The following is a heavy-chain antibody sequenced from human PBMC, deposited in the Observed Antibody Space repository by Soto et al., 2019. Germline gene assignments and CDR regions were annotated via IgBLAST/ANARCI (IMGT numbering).Heavy chain of an antibody. D-gene: IGHD2-8*01. V-gene: IGHV3-23*01. Sequence: GGSLRLSCAASGFTFNSYAMSWVRQAPGKGLEWVSAISGSGGSTYYADSVKGRFTIPRDNSKNTLYLQMNSLRDEDTAVYYCANEIIVLMVYAIDYWGQGTLVTVSS. J-gene: IGHJ4*02. CDR3: ANEIIVLMVYAIDY. CDR2: ISGSGGST. CDR1: GFTFNSYA.